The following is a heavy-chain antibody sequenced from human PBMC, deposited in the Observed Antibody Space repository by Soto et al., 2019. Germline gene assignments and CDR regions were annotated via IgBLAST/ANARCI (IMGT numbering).Heavy chain of an antibody. CDR3: ARRGSGSYYDY. D-gene: IGHD1-26*01. V-gene: IGHV3-23*01. Sequence: EVQLLESGGGLVQPGGSLRLSFEASGFTFGSYAMRWVRQAPVKGLEWVSAISGSGGSTYYADSVKGRFTISRDNSKNTLYLQMNSLRAEDTAVYYCARRGSGSYYDYWGQGTLVTVSS. CDR1: GFTFGSYA. CDR2: ISGSGGST. J-gene: IGHJ4*02.